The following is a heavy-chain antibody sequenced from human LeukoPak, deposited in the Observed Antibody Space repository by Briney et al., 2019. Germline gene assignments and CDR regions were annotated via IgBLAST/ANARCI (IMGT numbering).Heavy chain of an antibody. CDR1: GYTFTSYG. J-gene: IGHJ5*02. CDR2: ISAYNGNT. V-gene: IGHV1-18*01. D-gene: IGHD4-23*01. Sequence: GASVKVSCKASGYTFTSYGISWVRQAPGQGLEWMGWISAYNGNTNYAQKLQGRVTMTTDTSTSTAYMELRSLRSDDTAVYYCARHHDDYSGNGTNWFDPWGQGTLVTVSS. CDR3: ARHHDDYSGNGTNWFDP.